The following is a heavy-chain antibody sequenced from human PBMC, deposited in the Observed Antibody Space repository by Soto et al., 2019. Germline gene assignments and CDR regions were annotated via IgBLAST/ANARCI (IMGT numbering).Heavy chain of an antibody. CDR3: ARGNLSFDFDS. V-gene: IGHV3-30*03. Sequence: QIQLVESGGGVVQPGGSLRLSCSASGFSFGSFGMHWVRQAPGEGLEWVAFISRDGSNSFYGDSVKGRFTLSRDNSRNTVYLQMSTTRDEETALYYCARGNLSFDFDSWGQGTLVIVSS. CDR2: ISRDGSNS. CDR1: GFSFGSFG. J-gene: IGHJ4*02.